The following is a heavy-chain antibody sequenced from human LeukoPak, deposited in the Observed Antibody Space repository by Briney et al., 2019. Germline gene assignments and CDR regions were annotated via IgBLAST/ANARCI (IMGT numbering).Heavy chain of an antibody. J-gene: IGHJ4*02. D-gene: IGHD5-12*01. CDR3: ARAVSGYSGYDYYFDY. CDR2: IIPIFGTA. CDR1: GGTFSSYA. Sequence: SVKVSCKASGGTFSSYAISWVRQAPGQGLEWMGGIIPIFGTANYAQKFQGRVTITADESTSTAYMELSSLRSEDTAVYYCARAVSGYSGYDYYFDYWGQGTLVTVSS. V-gene: IGHV1-69*13.